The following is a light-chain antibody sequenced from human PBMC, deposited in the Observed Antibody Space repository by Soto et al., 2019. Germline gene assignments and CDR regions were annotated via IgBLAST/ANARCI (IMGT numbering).Light chain of an antibody. V-gene: IGKV3-11*01. CDR3: QQYNSYSGVT. J-gene: IGKJ3*01. CDR1: QTVSSS. CDR2: EAS. Sequence: EIVLTQSPATLSLSPGERATLSCRASQTVSSSLAWYQQKPGQAPRLLIYEASNRATGIPARFSGSGSGADFTLTISSLEPEDFATYYCQQYNSYSGVTFGPGTKVDIK.